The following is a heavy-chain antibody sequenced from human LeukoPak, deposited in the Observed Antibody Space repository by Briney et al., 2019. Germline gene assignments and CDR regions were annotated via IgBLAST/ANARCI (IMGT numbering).Heavy chain of an antibody. CDR3: ARSGYCSSTSCYRWFDP. J-gene: IGHJ5*02. Sequence: GGSLRLSSAASGFTFSDYYMSWIRQAPGKGLEWVSYISSSSSYTNYADSVKGRFTISRDNAKSSLYLQMNSLRAEDTAVYYCARSGYCSSTSCYRWFDPWGQGTLVTVSS. CDR1: GFTFSDYY. V-gene: IGHV3-11*06. CDR2: ISSSSSYT. D-gene: IGHD2-2*01.